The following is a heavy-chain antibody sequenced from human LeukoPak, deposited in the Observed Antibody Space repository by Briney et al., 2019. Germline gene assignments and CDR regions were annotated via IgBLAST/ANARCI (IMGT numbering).Heavy chain of an antibody. J-gene: IGHJ4*02. CDR2: IKQDGSEK. V-gene: IGHV3-7*01. D-gene: IGHD6-13*01. Sequence: GGSLRLSCAASGFTFSSYWMSWVRQAPGKGLEWVANIKQDGSEKYYVDSVKGRFTISRDNAKNSLYLQMNSLRVEDTAVYYCARTYSSSWGIIDYWGQGTLVTVSS. CDR3: ARTYSSSWGIIDY. CDR1: GFTFSSYW.